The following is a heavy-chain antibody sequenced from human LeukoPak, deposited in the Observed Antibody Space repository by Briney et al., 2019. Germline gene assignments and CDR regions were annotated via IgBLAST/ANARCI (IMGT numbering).Heavy chain of an antibody. CDR1: GFRFSNYV. D-gene: IGHD4-17*01. Sequence: GGSLRLSCAASGFRFSNYVMHWVRQAPGKGLEWVASIRYDGSNQNYGDSVKGRFSISRDNSKNTLYLQMNSLRAEDTAVYYCAKDGDYGDYVVSDYWGQGTLVTVSS. V-gene: IGHV3-30*02. CDR3: AKDGDYGDYVVSDY. CDR2: IRYDGSNQ. J-gene: IGHJ4*02.